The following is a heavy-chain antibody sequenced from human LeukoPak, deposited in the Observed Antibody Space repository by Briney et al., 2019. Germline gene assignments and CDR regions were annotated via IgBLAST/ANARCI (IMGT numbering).Heavy chain of an antibody. Sequence: SETLSLTCTVSGGSISSYYWSWIRQPAGKGLEWIGRIYTSGSTNYNPSLKSRVTMSVVTSKNQFSLKLSSVTAADTAVYYCAGFSSGWGTFDYWGQGTLVTVSS. V-gene: IGHV4-4*07. CDR1: GGSISSYY. D-gene: IGHD6-19*01. CDR3: AGFSSGWGTFDY. CDR2: IYTSGST. J-gene: IGHJ4*02.